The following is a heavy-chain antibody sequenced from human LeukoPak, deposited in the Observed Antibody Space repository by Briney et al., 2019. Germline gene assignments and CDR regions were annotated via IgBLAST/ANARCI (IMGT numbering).Heavy chain of an antibody. CDR3: ARYDYSALDY. J-gene: IGHJ4*02. V-gene: IGHV1-69*13. CDR1: GYTFTSYG. D-gene: IGHD4-11*01. Sequence: ASVKVSCKASGYTFTSYGISWVRQAPGQGLEWMGGIIPIFGTANYAQKFQGRVTITADESTSIAYMELSSLRSEDTAVYYCARYDYSALDYWGQGTLVTVSS. CDR2: IIPIFGTA.